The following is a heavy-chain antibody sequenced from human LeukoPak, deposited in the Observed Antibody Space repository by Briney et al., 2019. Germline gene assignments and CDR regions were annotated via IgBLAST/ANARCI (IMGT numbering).Heavy chain of an antibody. V-gene: IGHV3-33*01. CDR3: AREGYYDSSGYYPLGY. J-gene: IGHJ4*02. CDR2: IWYDGTNK. Sequence: GGSLRLSCAASGFTFSNYGVHWVRQAPGKGLEWVAVIWYDGTNKYYADSVKGRFTISRDNSKNTLYLQMNSLRAEDTAVYYCAREGYYDSSGYYPLGYWGQGTLVTVSS. D-gene: IGHD3-22*01. CDR1: GFTFSNYG.